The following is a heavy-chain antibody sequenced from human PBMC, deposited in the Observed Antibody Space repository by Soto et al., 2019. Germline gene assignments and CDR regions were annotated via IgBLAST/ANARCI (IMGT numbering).Heavy chain of an antibody. CDR1: GFTFTSSA. CDR2: IVVGSGNT. J-gene: IGHJ6*03. D-gene: IGHD3-3*01. V-gene: IGHV1-58*02. CDR3: DARCGVARGSNYLMDV. Sequence: QMQLVQSGPEVKKPGTSVKVSCKASGFTFTSSAMQWVRQARGQRLEWIGWIVVGSGNTNYAQKFQERVTITRDMSTSTAYFELSSLRSTDTAVYYCDARCGVARGSNYLMDVWGKGTTVTVSS.